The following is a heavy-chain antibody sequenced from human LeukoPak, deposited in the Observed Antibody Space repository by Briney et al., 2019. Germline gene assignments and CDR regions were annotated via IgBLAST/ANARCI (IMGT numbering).Heavy chain of an antibody. CDR3: ARGNIVVVPAAIHYYGMDV. V-gene: IGHV3-11*06. D-gene: IGHD2-2*01. Sequence: GGSLRLSCAASGFTFSDYYMSWIRQAPGKGLEWVSYISSNSSYTNYADSVKGRFTISRDNAKNSLYLQMNSLRAEDTAVYYCARGNIVVVPAAIHYYGMDVWGKGTTVTVSS. CDR1: GFTFSDYY. CDR2: ISSNSSYT. J-gene: IGHJ6*04.